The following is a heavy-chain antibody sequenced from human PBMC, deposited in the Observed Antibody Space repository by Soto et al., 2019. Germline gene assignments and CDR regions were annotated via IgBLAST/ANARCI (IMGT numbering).Heavy chain of an antibody. CDR1: GFTFSSYS. V-gene: IGHV3-48*02. Sequence: EVQLVESGGGLVQPGGSLRLSGAASGFTFSSYSMNWVRQAPGKGLEWVSYISSSSSTIYYADSVKGRFTISRDNAKNSLYLQMNSLRDEDTAVYYCAREGDSSGYFFAFDIWGQGTMVTVSS. D-gene: IGHD3-22*01. CDR3: AREGDSSGYFFAFDI. CDR2: ISSSSSTI. J-gene: IGHJ3*02.